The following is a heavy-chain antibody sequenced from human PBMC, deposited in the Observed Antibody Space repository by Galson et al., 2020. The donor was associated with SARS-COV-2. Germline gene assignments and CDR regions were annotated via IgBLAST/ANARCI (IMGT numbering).Heavy chain of an antibody. D-gene: IGHD3-10*01. Sequence: KGLEWIGYTYYSGSTTYNPSLKSRVTISVDMSKNQFSLKLSSVTAADTAVYFCARDPRGDGLDYWGQGILVTVSS. CDR3: ARDPRGDGLDY. CDR2: TYYSGST. J-gene: IGHJ4*02. V-gene: IGHV4-59*01.